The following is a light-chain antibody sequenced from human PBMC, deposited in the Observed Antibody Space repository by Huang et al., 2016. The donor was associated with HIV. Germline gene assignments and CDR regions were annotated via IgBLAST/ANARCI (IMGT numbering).Light chain of an antibody. Sequence: EIVLTQSPATLSLSPGERATLSCRASQSVSSYLAWYQQKPGQGPRLLIYDASNRATGIPARFSGSVSGTDFTLTISSLEPEDFAVYYCQQRSNWPLTFGGGTKVEIK. V-gene: IGKV3-11*01. J-gene: IGKJ4*01. CDR1: QSVSSY. CDR2: DAS. CDR3: QQRSNWPLT.